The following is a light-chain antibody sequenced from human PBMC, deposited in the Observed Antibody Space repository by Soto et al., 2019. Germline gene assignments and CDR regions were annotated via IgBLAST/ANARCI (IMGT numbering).Light chain of an antibody. CDR3: MQAKQFPYT. Sequence: DIVVTQTPLSSPVTLGQPASISCRSSESLVHSDGTTYLSWFHQRPGQPPRLLIYHISNRFSAVIDXXSGSGAGTDFTLKISRVEDEDVGVYYCMQAKQFPYTFGQGTKLEIK. CDR2: HIS. CDR1: ESLVHSDGTTY. V-gene: IGKV2-24*01. J-gene: IGKJ2*01.